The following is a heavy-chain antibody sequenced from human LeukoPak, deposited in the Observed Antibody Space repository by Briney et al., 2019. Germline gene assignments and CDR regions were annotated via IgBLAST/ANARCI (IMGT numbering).Heavy chain of an antibody. D-gene: IGHD3-22*01. CDR1: GGSISSSSYY. J-gene: IGHJ4*02. CDR3: ARRPITMIVANDY. Sequence: PSETLSLTCTVSGGSISSSSYYWGWIRQPPGKGLEWIGSMYYSGSTYYNPSLKSRLTMSVDTSTNQLSLMLSSVTAADTAVYYCARRPITMIVANDYWGQGTLVTVSS. CDR2: MYYSGST. V-gene: IGHV4-39*01.